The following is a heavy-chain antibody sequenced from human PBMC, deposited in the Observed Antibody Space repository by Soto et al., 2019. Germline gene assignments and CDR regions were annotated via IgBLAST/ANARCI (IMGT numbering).Heavy chain of an antibody. CDR2: ISPSGGST. CDR1: GYTFTSYY. CDR3: ARDVGMASRPYLDY. J-gene: IGHJ4*02. D-gene: IGHD6-6*01. V-gene: IGHV1-46*01. Sequence: ASVKVSCKASGYTFTSYYMHWVRQAPGQGLEWMGIISPSGGSTSFAQKFQGRVTMTRDTSTSTVYMELISLTSEDTAVYYCARDVGMASRPYLDYWGQGTLVTVSS.